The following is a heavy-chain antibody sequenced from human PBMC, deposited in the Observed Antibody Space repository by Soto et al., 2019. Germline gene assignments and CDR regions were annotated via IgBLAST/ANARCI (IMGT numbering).Heavy chain of an antibody. D-gene: IGHD6-19*01. CDR1: GFTFSSYG. V-gene: IGHV3-30*18. Sequence: GGSLRLSCAASGFTFSSYGMHWVRQAPGKGLEWVAVISYDGSNKYYADSVKGRFTISRDNSKNTLYLQMNSLRAEDTAVYYCAKSQRVWYSSGWYSDYWGQGTLVTVSS. CDR3: AKSQRVWYSSGWYSDY. J-gene: IGHJ4*02. CDR2: ISYDGSNK.